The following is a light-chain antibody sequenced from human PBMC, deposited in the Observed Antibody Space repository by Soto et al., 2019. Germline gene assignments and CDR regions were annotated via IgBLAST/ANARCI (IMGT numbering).Light chain of an antibody. CDR2: DVS. CDR3: SSYTSGSTLV. CDR1: SSDVGGYNY. V-gene: IGLV2-14*03. J-gene: IGLJ2*01. Sequence: QSALTQPASVSGSPGQSITISCTGTSSDVGGYNYVSWYQHHPGKAPKLTIYDVSNRPSRVSNRFSGSKSGDTASLTISGLQAEDEADYYCSSYTSGSTLVFGGGTKLTVL.